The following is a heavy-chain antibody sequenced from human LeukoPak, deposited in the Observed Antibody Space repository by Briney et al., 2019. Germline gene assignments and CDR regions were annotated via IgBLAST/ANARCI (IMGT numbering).Heavy chain of an antibody. J-gene: IGHJ4*02. V-gene: IGHV3-66*01. D-gene: IGHD5-24*01. CDR2: IYRGTET. Sequence: GGSLRLSCAASGFTDSTTYMTWVRQAPGKRREWVSIIYRGTETNYADSVKDRFIISRDFSRNTFFLDLNRLRIDDTAIYYCATGKEWMALDYWGQGSLVTVSS. CDR3: ATGKEWMALDY. CDR1: GFTDSTTY.